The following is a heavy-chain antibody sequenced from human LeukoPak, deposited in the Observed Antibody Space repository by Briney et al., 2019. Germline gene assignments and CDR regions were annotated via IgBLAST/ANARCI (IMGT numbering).Heavy chain of an antibody. CDR2: ISWNSGSI. CDR1: GFTFDDYA. D-gene: IGHD2-2*01. Sequence: GGSLRLSCAATGFTFDDYAMHWVRQAPGKGLEWVSGISWNSGSIGYADSGKGRFTISRDNAKNSLYLQMNSLRAEDTALYYCAKGTASVPAAMVDYWGQGTLVTVSS. V-gene: IGHV3-9*01. CDR3: AKGTASVPAAMVDY. J-gene: IGHJ4*02.